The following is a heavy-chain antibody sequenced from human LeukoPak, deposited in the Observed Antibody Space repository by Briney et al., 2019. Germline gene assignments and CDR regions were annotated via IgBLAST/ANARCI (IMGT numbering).Heavy chain of an antibody. V-gene: IGHV1-18*01. Sequence: ASVKVSCKASGYTFSIYSISWVRQAPGQGLEWMGRISVYNGDTNYAQKFQGRVTMTTDTSTSTAYMDLRSLRSDDTAVYFCARDLGYCTSTSCDHDGFDIWGQGTMVTVSS. CDR3: ARDLGYCTSTSCDHDGFDI. CDR2: ISVYNGDT. CDR1: GYTFSIYS. J-gene: IGHJ3*02. D-gene: IGHD2-2*01.